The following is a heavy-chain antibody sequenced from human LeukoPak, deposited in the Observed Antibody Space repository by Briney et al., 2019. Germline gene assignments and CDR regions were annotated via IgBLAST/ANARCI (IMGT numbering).Heavy chain of an antibody. CDR3: ARALRLAVNLDY. J-gene: IGHJ4*02. D-gene: IGHD6-19*01. V-gene: IGHV3-74*01. Sequence: GGSLRLSCVASGFTFSDYYMTWIRQAPGKGLEWVSHIDSDGSSTNYADSVKGRFTISRDNAKNTLYLQMNSLRAEDTAVYYCARALRLAVNLDYWGQGTLVTVSS. CDR1: GFTFSDYY. CDR2: IDSDGSST.